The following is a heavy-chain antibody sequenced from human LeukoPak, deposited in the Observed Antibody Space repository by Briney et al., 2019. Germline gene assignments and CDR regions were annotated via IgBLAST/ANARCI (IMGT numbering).Heavy chain of an antibody. V-gene: IGHV3-7*01. Sequence: GGSLRLSCTASGLSFSGQWMNWVRQSLGQGLEWVANIKYDGSEKYYVDSVKGRFTISREDAKNSLSLQMDSVRPEDTAVYYCAFNNNFKYWGQGTLVIVSS. D-gene: IGHD1/OR15-1a*01. J-gene: IGHJ4*02. CDR3: AFNNNFKY. CDR1: GLSFSGQW. CDR2: IKYDGSEK.